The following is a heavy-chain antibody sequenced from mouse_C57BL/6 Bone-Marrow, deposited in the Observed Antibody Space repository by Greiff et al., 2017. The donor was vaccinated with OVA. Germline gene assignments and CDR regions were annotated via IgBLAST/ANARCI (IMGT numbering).Heavy chain of an antibody. Sequence: VHLVESGAELVRPGTSVKVSCKASGYAFTNYLIEWVKQRPGQGLEWIGVINPGSGGTNYNEKFKGKATLTADKSSSTAYMQLSSLTSEDSAVYFCARRMFYWYFDVWGTGTTVTVSS. CDR2: INPGSGGT. CDR3: ARRMFYWYFDV. CDR1: GYAFTNYL. J-gene: IGHJ1*03. V-gene: IGHV1-54*01.